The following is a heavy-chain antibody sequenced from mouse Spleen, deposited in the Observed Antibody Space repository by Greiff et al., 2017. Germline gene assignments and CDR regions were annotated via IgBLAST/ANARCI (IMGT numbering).Heavy chain of an antibody. CDR2: INYDGSST. CDR3: ARERAMDY. J-gene: IGHJ4*01. CDR1: GFTFSDYY. V-gene: IGHV5-16*01. Sequence: DVKLVESGGGLVKPGGSLKLSCTASGFTFSDYYMAWVRQVPEKGLEWVANINYDGSSTYYLDSLKSRFIISRDNAKNILYLQMSSLKSEDTATYYCARERAMDYWGQGTSVTVSS.